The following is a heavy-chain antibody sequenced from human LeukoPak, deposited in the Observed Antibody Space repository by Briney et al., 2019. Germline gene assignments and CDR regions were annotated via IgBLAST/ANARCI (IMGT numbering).Heavy chain of an antibody. D-gene: IGHD3-10*01. J-gene: IGHJ4*02. V-gene: IGHV3-21*01. CDR2: IISSSSYI. Sequence: PGGSLRLSCAPSGFTFSSYSMNWVRQAPGKGLEWVSSIISSSSYIYYADSVKGRYTISRDNAKNSLYLQMNSLRAEDTAVYYCARDLLGEFDYWGQGTLVTVSS. CDR3: ARDLLGEFDY. CDR1: GFTFSSYS.